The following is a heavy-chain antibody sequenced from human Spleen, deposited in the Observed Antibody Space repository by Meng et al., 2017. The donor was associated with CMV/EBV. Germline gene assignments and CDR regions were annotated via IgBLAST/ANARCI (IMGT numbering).Heavy chain of an antibody. CDR3: ARDAAAIGDYYYYYGMDV. Sequence: TLSLTCTVSGDSMSSGDYYWTWIRQPPGKGLEWIGYTHYSGTTYYNPSLMSRVAISVDTSKNQFSLKLSSVTAADTAVYYCARDAAAIGDYYYYYGMDVWGQGTTVTVSS. CDR1: GDSMSSGDYY. J-gene: IGHJ6*02. CDR2: THYSGTT. D-gene: IGHD2-2*02. V-gene: IGHV4-31*03.